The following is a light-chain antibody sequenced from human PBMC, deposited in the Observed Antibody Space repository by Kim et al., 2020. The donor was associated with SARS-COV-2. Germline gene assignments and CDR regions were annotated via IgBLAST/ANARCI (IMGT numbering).Light chain of an antibody. J-gene: IGLJ2*01. CDR3: AAWDDSLNGLV. V-gene: IGLV1-44*01. CDR1: TSNSASHT. CDR2: NNN. Sequence: GQRVTISCSGSTSNSASHTVNGYQQRPGTAPKLLIYNNNQRPSGVPDRFSGSRSGTSASLAISGLQSEDEAYYYCAAWDDSLNGLVFGGGTQLTVL.